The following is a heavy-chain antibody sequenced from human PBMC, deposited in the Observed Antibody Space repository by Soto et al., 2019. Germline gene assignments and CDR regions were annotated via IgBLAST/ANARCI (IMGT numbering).Heavy chain of an antibody. V-gene: IGHV3-33*01. D-gene: IGHD2-21*01. J-gene: IGHJ4*02. CDR3: ARVSAGESFDY. Sequence: GGSLRLSCAASGFTFSSYGMHWVRQAPGKGLEWVAVIWYDGSNKYYADSVKGRFTISRDNSKNTLYLQMNSLRAEDTAVYYCARVSAGESFDYWGQGTLVTVSS. CDR2: IWYDGSNK. CDR1: GFTFSSYG.